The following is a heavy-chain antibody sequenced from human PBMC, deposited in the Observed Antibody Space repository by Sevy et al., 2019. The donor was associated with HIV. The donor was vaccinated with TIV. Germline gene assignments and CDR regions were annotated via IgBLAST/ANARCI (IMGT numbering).Heavy chain of an antibody. J-gene: IGHJ6*02. CDR1: GFSFSYYG. V-gene: IGHV3-30*18. Sequence: GGSLRLSCIGSGFSFSYYGFHWVRQSPGKGLDWVALISHDGINEYYAESVKGRFTISRDNSKNTVYLEMNSLRNEDTAIYFCANAYSGSYSHSYLYALDVWGQGTTVTVSS. CDR2: ISHDGINE. CDR3: ANAYSGSYSHSYLYALDV. D-gene: IGHD1-26*01.